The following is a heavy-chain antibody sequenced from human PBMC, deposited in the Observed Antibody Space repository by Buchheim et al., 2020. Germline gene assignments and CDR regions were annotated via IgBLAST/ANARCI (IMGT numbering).Heavy chain of an antibody. Sequence: EVQLLESGGDLVQPGGSLRLSCATSGFTFSSDAMSWVRQAPGKGLEWVSRISSGSGAGTYYADSGKGRFTISRDNSLDTLDLQMNSLRAEDTAVYYCARGRSDGNSIFDNWGQGTL. J-gene: IGHJ4*02. V-gene: IGHV3-23*01. D-gene: IGHD2-15*01. CDR1: GFTFSSDA. CDR3: ARGRSDGNSIFDN. CDR2: ISSGSGAGT.